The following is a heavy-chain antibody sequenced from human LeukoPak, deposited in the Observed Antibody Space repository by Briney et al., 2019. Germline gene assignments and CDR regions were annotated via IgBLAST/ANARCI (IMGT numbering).Heavy chain of an antibody. V-gene: IGHV1-2*06. J-gene: IGHJ4*02. CDR2: INPNSGGT. D-gene: IGHD6-19*01. CDR3: ARVGYSSGWSDY. Sequence: ASVKVSCKASGYTFTSYGISWVRQAPGQGLEWMGRINPNSGGTNYAQKFQGRVTMTRDTSISTAYMELSRLRSDDTAVYYCARVGYSSGWSDYWGQGTLVTVSS. CDR1: GYTFTSYG.